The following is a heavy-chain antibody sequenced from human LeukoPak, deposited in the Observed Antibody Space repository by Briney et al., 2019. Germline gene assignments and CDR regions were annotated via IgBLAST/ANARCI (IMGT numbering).Heavy chain of an antibody. CDR3: ALGYCSSTSCVRAFDI. D-gene: IGHD2-2*01. CDR2: INHSGST. J-gene: IGHJ3*02. Sequence: PSETLSLTCAVYGGSFSGYDWSWIRQPPRKGLEWIGEINHSGSTNYNPSLKSRVTISVDTSKNQFSLKLSSVTAADTAVYYCALGYCSSTSCVRAFDIWGQGTMVTVSS. V-gene: IGHV4-34*01. CDR1: GGSFSGYD.